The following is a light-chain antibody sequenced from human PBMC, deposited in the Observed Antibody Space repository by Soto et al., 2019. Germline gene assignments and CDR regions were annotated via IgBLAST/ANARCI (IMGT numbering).Light chain of an antibody. CDR2: TNN. V-gene: IGLV1-44*01. J-gene: IGLJ1*01. Sequence: QSVLTRPPSVSGSPGQRVTISCSGSSSNIGSDTVNWYQQLPGTAPKLLIFTNNHRPSGVPDRFSGSKSGTSASLAISGLQSEDEADYYCAAWDASLSGYLFGTGTKVTVL. CDR1: SSNIGSDT. CDR3: AAWDASLSGYL.